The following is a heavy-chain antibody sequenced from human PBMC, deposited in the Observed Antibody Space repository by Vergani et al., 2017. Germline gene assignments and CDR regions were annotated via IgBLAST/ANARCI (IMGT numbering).Heavy chain of an antibody. V-gene: IGHV1-18*04. CDR2: ISAYNGNT. J-gene: IGHJ5*02. CDR1: GYTFTSYG. CDR3: ARGYEVTGTPAPFKWFDP. Sequence: QVQLVQSGAEVKKPGASVKVSCKASGYTFTSYGISWVRQAPGQGLEWMGWISAYNGNTNYAQKLQGRVTMTTDTSTSTAYMELRSLRSDDTAVYYCARGYEVTGTPAPFKWFDPWGQGTLVTVSS. D-gene: IGHD1-20*01.